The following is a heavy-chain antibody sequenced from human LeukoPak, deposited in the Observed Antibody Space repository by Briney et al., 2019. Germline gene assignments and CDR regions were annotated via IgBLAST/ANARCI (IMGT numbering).Heavy chain of an antibody. D-gene: IGHD3-3*01. Sequence: ASVKVSCKASGYTFTSYGISWVRQAPGQGLEWMGWISAYKDNTKYAQKLQGRVTMTTDTSTSTVYMELRSLRSDDTAVYYCARELGRITIFGVVIRGDYWGQGTLVTVSS. V-gene: IGHV1-18*01. CDR2: ISAYKDNT. CDR3: ARELGRITIFGVVIRGDY. CDR1: GYTFTSYG. J-gene: IGHJ4*02.